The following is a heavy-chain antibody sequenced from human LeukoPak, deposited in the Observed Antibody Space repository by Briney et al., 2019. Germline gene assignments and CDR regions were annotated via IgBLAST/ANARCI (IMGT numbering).Heavy chain of an antibody. CDR1: GFTFSNYG. CDR3: AKGRIAAAGTTEYFQH. D-gene: IGHD6-13*01. V-gene: IGHV3-23*01. Sequence: GGSLRLSCAASGFTFSNYGMSWVRQAPGKGLEWVSVISGSGANTYYADSLKGRFTISRDNSKNTLYLQMNSLRAEDTAVYYCAKGRIAAAGTTEYFQHWGQGTLVTVSS. CDR2: ISGSGANT. J-gene: IGHJ1*01.